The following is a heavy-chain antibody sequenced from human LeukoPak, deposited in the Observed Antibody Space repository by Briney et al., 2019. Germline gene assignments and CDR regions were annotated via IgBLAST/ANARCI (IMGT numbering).Heavy chain of an antibody. CDR1: RYTFTGYY. J-gene: IGHJ4*02. V-gene: IGHV1-2*02. Sequence: ASVKVSCKASRYTFTGYYMHWVRQAPGQGLEWMGWINPNSGGTNYAQRFQGRVTMTRDTSISTAYMELSRLRSDDTAVYYCARSFEYSSSFDYWGQGTMVTVSS. CDR3: ARSFEYSSSFDY. D-gene: IGHD6-6*01. CDR2: INPNSGGT.